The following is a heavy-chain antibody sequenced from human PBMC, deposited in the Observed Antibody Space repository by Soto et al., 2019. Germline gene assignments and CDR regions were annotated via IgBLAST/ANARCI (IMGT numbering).Heavy chain of an antibody. J-gene: IGHJ6*03. CDR2: ISSNGIGT. CDR3: ARRARADYYYMDV. D-gene: IGHD6-6*01. Sequence: EVQLVESGGGLAQPGGSLRLSCAASGFTFSSDAMDWVRQAPGKGLEYVSGISSNGIGTYYASSVKGRFTISRDNSRDTVYLQMDSLRPGDMAVYYCARRARADYYYMDVWGKGTTVTVS. CDR1: GFTFSSDA. V-gene: IGHV3-64*01.